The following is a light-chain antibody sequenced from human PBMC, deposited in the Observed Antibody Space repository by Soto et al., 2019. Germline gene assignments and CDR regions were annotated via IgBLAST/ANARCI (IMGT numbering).Light chain of an antibody. CDR1: SGHSSYI. V-gene: IGLV4-60*03. CDR3: DTWDTNTQV. Sequence: QTVVTQSSSASASLGSSVKLTCTLSSGHSSYIIAWHQQQTGKAPRFLMTVEGSGNYNKGSGVPDRVSGSSAGADRYLTISNIQSEDEVTYYCDTWDTNTQVFGGGTQLTVL. CDR2: VEGSGNY. J-gene: IGLJ2*01.